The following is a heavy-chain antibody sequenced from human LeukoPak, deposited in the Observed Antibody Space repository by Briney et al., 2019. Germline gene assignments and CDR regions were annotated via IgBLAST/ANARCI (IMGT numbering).Heavy chain of an antibody. D-gene: IGHD6-6*01. J-gene: IGHJ4*02. CDR1: GYTFTGYY. Sequence: ASVKVSCKASGYTFTGYYMHWVRQAPGQGLEWMGRTNPNSGGTNYAQKFQGRVTMTRDTSISTAYMELSRLRSDDTAVYYCARWIAARSPSIDWGQGTLVTVSS. CDR3: ARWIAARSPSID. V-gene: IGHV1-2*06. CDR2: TNPNSGGT.